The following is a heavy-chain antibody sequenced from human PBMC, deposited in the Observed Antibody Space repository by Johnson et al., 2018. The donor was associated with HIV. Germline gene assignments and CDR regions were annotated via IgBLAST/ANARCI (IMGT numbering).Heavy chain of an antibody. Sequence: QVQLVESGGDLVKPGGSLRLSCAASGFTFRDYYMSWIRQAPGKGLEWVAYISSSGSSISYADSVKGRFTISRENAKNSLYLQMNSLRAEDTAVYYCARGGDVVWFGEFPGAFDVWGQGTMVTVSS. J-gene: IGHJ3*01. V-gene: IGHV3-11*04. CDR2: ISSSGSSI. D-gene: IGHD3-10*01. CDR3: ARGGDVVWFGEFPGAFDV. CDR1: GFTFRDYY.